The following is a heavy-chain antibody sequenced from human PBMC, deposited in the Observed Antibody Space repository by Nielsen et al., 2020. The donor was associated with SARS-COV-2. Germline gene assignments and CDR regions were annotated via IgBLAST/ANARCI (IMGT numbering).Heavy chain of an antibody. Sequence: GESLKISCAASGFTFSSYGMHWVRQAPGKGLEWVAVIWYDGSNKYYADSVKGRFTISRDNSKNTLYLQMNSLRAEDTAVYYCAKDIPPDYGDYVYWGQGTLVTVSS. CDR2: IWYDGSNK. J-gene: IGHJ4*02. D-gene: IGHD4-17*01. CDR1: GFTFSSYG. CDR3: AKDIPPDYGDYVY. V-gene: IGHV3-30*02.